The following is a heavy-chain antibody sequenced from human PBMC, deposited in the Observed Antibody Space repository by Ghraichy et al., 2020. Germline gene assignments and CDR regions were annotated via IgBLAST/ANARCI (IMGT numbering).Heavy chain of an antibody. D-gene: IGHD4-17*01. CDR2: INHSGST. V-gene: IGHV4-34*01. CDR3: ARNTYGADY. J-gene: IGHJ4*02. Sequence: SETLSLTCAVYGGYFSGYYWSWIRQPPGKGLEWIGEINHSGSTNYNPSLKSRVTISVDTSKNQFSLKLSSVTAADTAVYYCARNTYGADYWGQGTLVTVSS. CDR1: GGYFSGYY.